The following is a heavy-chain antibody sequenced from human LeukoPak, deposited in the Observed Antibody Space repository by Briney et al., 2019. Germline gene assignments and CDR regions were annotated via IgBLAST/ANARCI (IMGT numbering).Heavy chain of an antibody. CDR2: IHTSGST. J-gene: IGHJ3*02. D-gene: IGHD3-10*01. Sequence: SQTLSLTCTVSGGSISSGSYYWNWIRQPAGKGLEWIGRIHTSGSTNYNPSLKSRVTISVDTSKNQFSLKLSSVTAADTAVYYCARGRLLLWFGENAFDIWGQGTMVTVSS. V-gene: IGHV4-61*02. CDR3: ARGRLLLWFGENAFDI. CDR1: GGSISSGSYY.